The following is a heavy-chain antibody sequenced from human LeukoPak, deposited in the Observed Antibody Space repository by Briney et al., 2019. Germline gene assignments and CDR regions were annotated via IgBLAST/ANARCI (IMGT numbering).Heavy chain of an antibody. V-gene: IGHV3-30*02. J-gene: IGHJ5*02. CDR1: GFTFSSYG. CDR3: AKRAESNYYDSSGLFP. Sequence: GGSLRLSCAASGFTFSSYGMHWVRQAPGKGLEWVAFIRYDGSNKYYADSVKGRFTISRDNSKNTLYLQMNSLRAEDTAVYYCAKRAESNYYDSSGLFPWGQGTLVTVSS. D-gene: IGHD3-22*01. CDR2: IRYDGSNK.